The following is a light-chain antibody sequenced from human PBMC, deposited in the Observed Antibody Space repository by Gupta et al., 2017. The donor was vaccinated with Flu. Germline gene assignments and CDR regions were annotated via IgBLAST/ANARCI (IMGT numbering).Light chain of an antibody. J-gene: IGLJ3*02. V-gene: IGLV2-14*01. Sequence: IGSYYYVSWYQHHPGKAPKLIVYAVNRRPSGVSDRFSGSKSGYTASLTIYGLQPEDEAHYYCNSYTTTDTPAVFGGGTRLTVL. CDR1: IGSYYY. CDR2: AVN. CDR3: NSYTTTDTPAV.